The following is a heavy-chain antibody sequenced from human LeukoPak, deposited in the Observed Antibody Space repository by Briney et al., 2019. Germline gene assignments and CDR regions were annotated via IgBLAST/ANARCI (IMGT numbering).Heavy chain of an antibody. D-gene: IGHD3-9*01. Sequence: ASVKVSCKASGYTFTSYGISWVRQAPGQGLEWMGWISAYNGNTNYAQKLQGRVTMTTDTSTSTAYMELRSLRPDDTAVYYCARGYYDILTGYYNVLDFDYWGQGTLVTVSS. J-gene: IGHJ4*02. V-gene: IGHV1-18*01. CDR1: GYTFTSYG. CDR2: ISAYNGNT. CDR3: ARGYYDILTGYYNVLDFDY.